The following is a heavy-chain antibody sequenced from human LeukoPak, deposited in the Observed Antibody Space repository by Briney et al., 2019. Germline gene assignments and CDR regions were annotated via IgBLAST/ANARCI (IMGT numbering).Heavy chain of an antibody. CDR1: GFTFSSYS. D-gene: IGHD6-19*01. CDR2: ISTSSSYI. V-gene: IGHV3-21*01. J-gene: IGHJ3*02. CDR3: ARARDGSGWYTDGFDI. Sequence: GGSLRLSCAASGFTFSSYSMNWVRQAPGKVLEWVSSISTSSSYIYYADSVKGRFPISRDNAKNSLSLQMNSLRAEDTGVYYCARARDGSGWYTDGFDIWGQGTVVTVSS.